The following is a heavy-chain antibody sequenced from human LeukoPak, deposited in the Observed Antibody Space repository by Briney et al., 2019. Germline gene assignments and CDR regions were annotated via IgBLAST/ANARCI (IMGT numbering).Heavy chain of an antibody. Sequence: GGSLRLSCAASGFTFSSYDMYWVRQDTGKGLEWVSAIGTAGDTYYPGSVKGRFTISRENAKNSLYLQMNSLRVGDTAVYYCVRGPYCSGGSCYGHFDYWGQGTLVTASS. V-gene: IGHV3-13*01. CDR2: IGTAGDT. CDR3: VRGPYCSGGSCYGHFDY. J-gene: IGHJ4*02. D-gene: IGHD2-15*01. CDR1: GFTFSSYD.